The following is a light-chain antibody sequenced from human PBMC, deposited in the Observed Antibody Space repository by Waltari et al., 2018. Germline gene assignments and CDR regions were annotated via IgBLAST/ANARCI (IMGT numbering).Light chain of an antibody. V-gene: IGLV3-10*01. CDR2: EDS. CDR1: ALPKKY. Sequence: SYELTQPPSVSVSPGQPAGITCSGDALPKKYAYWYQQTSGQAPVLVIYEDSKRPSGIPERFSGSSSGTMATLTISGAQVEDEADYYCYSTDSSGNHKVFGGGTKLTVL. CDR3: YSTDSSGNHKV. J-gene: IGLJ2*01.